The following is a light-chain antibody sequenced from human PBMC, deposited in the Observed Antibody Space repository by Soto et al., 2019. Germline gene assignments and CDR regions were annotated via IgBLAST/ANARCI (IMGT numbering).Light chain of an antibody. CDR1: QGISSA. Sequence: AIQLTQSPSSLSASVGDRVTITCRASQGISSALAWYQQKPGKAPKLLIYDASSLESGVPSRFSGSGSGTDFTFTISSLQPEDFATYYCQQFNSYPPYTFGQGTKLEIK. V-gene: IGKV1-13*02. CDR3: QQFNSYPPYT. CDR2: DAS. J-gene: IGKJ2*01.